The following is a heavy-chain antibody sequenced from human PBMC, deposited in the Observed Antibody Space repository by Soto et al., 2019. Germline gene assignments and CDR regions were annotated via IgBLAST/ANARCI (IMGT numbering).Heavy chain of an antibody. CDR2: IYHSGST. D-gene: IGHD4-17*01. CDR1: GGSISSGGYY. V-gene: IGHV4-30-2*01. J-gene: IGHJ6*02. CDR3: ARVYVLRTVDYYGMDV. Sequence: PSETLSLTCTVSGGSISSGGYYWSWIRQHPGKGLEWIGYIYHSGSTYYNPSLKSRVTISVDRSKNQFSLKLSSVTAADTAVYYCARVYVLRTVDYYGMDVWGQGTTVTVSS.